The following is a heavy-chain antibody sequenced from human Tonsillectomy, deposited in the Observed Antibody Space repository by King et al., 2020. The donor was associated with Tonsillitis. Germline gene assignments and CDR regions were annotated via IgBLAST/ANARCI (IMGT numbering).Heavy chain of an antibody. D-gene: IGHD6-19*01. CDR1: GFTVSSSY. J-gene: IGHJ4*02. Sequence: VQLVESGGGLVQPGGSLRLSCAASGFTVSSSYMSWVRQAPGKGLEWVSVIYSGGSTYYADSVKGRFTISRDNSKNTLYLQMNSLRAEDTAVYYCARVSSGWTTLYFDYWGQGTLVTVSS. V-gene: IGHV3-66*01. CDR3: ARVSSGWTTLYFDY. CDR2: IYSGGST.